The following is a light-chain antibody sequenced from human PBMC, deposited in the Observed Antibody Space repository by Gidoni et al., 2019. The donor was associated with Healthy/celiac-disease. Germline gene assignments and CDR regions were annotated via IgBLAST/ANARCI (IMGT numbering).Light chain of an antibody. V-gene: IGLV2-8*01. Sequence: QSALTQPPSASGSPGQSVTISCTGTSSDVGGYNYFSWYQQHPGNSPKLMIYEVSKRPSGVPDRFSGSKSGNTASLTVSGLQAEDEADYYCSSYAGSNNLVFGGGTKLTVL. CDR1: SSDVGGYNY. J-gene: IGLJ2*01. CDR2: EVS. CDR3: SSYAGSNNLV.